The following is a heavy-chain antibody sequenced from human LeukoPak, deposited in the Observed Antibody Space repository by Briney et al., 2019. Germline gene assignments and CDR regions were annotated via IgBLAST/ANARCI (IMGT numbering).Heavy chain of an antibody. CDR2: ISGSGGST. D-gene: IGHD2-2*01. Sequence: GGSLRLSCAASGFTFSSYAMSWVRQAPGKGLEWVSAISGSGGSTYYADSVKGRFTISRDNSKNTLYLQMNSLRAEDTAVYYCAKVRYCSSTSCRYRPFDAFDIWGQGTMVTVSS. CDR1: GFTFSSYA. V-gene: IGHV3-23*01. CDR3: AKVRYCSSTSCRYRPFDAFDI. J-gene: IGHJ3*02.